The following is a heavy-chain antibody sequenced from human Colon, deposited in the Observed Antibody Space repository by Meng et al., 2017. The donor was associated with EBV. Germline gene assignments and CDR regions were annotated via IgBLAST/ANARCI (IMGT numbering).Heavy chain of an antibody. D-gene: IGHD6-19*01. Sequence: VSQPQGGQGLCKPSETLSLPCSVSCGSSSGYYWRWIRQPPGKGLEWFGEINHSGNTNYNPSLKSRVTISIDTSKNQFSLKLSSVTDADTAVYFCARGEPVPGHFLKSWGQGTLVTVSS. CDR2: INHSGNT. CDR1: CGSSSGYY. J-gene: IGHJ5*02. CDR3: ARGEPVPGHFLKS. V-gene: IGHV4-34*01.